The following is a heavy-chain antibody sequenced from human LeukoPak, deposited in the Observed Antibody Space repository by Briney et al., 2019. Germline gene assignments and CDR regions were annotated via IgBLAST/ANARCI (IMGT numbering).Heavy chain of an antibody. D-gene: IGHD3-22*01. V-gene: IGHV3-23*01. J-gene: IGHJ3*02. CDR1: GFTFSSYA. CDR3: AKETPRDDYDSSGYSDAFDI. CDR2: ISGSGGST. Sequence: PGGSLRLSCAASGFTFSSYAMSWVRQAPGKGLEWVSAISGSGGSTYYADSVKGRFTISRDNSKNRLYLQMNSLRAEDTAVHYCAKETPRDDYDSSGYSDAFDIWGQGTMVTVSS.